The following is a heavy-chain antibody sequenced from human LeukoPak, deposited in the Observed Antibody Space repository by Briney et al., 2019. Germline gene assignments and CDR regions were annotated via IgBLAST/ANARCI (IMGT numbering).Heavy chain of an antibody. Sequence: GGSLRLSCAASGFTFSSYCMNWVRQAPGKGLEWVSGINWNGGSTGYADSVKGRFTISRDNAKNSLYLQMNSLRAEDTALYYCARAPTLYHPLDYWGQGTLVTVSS. CDR1: GFTFSSYC. J-gene: IGHJ4*02. CDR2: INWNGGST. CDR3: ARAPTLYHPLDY. D-gene: IGHD1-14*01. V-gene: IGHV3-20*04.